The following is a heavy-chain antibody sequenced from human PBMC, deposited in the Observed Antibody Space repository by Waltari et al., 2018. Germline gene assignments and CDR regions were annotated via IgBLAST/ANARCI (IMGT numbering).Heavy chain of an antibody. D-gene: IGHD6-13*01. CDR2: IYPGDSDT. J-gene: IGHJ4*02. V-gene: IGHV5-51*01. CDR3: ARQTTGYSSSWYGEGFDY. CDR1: GYSFNSYW. Sequence: EVQLVQSGAEVKKPGESLKISCKGSGYSFNSYWIGWVRQMPGKGLEWMGIIYPGDSDTRYSPSFQGQVTISADKSISTAYLQWSSLKASDTAMYYCARQTTGYSSSWYGEGFDYWGQGTLVTVSS.